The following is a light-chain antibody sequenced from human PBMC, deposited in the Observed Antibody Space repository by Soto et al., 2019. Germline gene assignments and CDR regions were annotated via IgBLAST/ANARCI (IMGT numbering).Light chain of an antibody. Sequence: QSALTQPPSASGSPGQSVTISCTGTSSDVGGYNYVSWYQQHPGKAPKLMIYEASKRPTGVPDRFSGSKSGKTASLTVSGLQAEDEADYYCSSYAGSNNFVVFGGGTQLTVL. CDR1: SSDVGGYNY. CDR2: EAS. J-gene: IGLJ2*01. V-gene: IGLV2-8*01. CDR3: SSYAGSNNFVV.